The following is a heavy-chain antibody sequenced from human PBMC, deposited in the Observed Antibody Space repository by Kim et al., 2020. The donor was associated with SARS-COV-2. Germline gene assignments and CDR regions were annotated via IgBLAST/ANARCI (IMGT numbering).Heavy chain of an antibody. Sequence: ASVKVSCKASGYTFTGYYMHWVRQAPGQGLDWMGRITPNSVGTNYAQTFQGRVTMTRDTSISTAYMELSRLRSDDTAVYYCSRDLLEYYYDSSGYRGDYWGQGTLVTVSS. CDR3: SRDLLEYYYDSSGYRGDY. CDR1: GYTFTGYY. J-gene: IGHJ4*02. V-gene: IGHV1-2*06. D-gene: IGHD3-22*01. CDR2: ITPNSVGT.